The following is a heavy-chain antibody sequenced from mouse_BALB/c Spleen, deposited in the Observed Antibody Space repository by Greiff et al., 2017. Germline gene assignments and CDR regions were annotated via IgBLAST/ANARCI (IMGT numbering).Heavy chain of an antibody. Sequence: EVKLVESGPGLVKPSQSLSLTCAVTGYSITSYYAWNCILKFPGNQLEWICYISYSGSTSYNPSLKSRISITRDTSKNQFFLQLNSVTTEDTATYYCARSLRAMDYWGQGTPVTVSS. V-gene: IGHV3-2*02. J-gene: IGHJ4*01. CDR1: GYSITSYYA. CDR3: ARSLRAMDY. CDR2: ISYSGST.